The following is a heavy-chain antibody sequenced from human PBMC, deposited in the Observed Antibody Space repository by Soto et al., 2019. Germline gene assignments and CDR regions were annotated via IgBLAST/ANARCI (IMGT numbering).Heavy chain of an antibody. Sequence: PGGSLRLSCAASGFSVGGNYMSWARLAPGKGLECVSLTYSGGNPYYADSVRGRFTLSRDNSENTLYLQMNSLRVEDTAVYFCARGHHSDTWGQGTLVTVSS. CDR1: GFSVGGNY. V-gene: IGHV3-53*01. J-gene: IGHJ5*02. CDR3: ARGHHSDT. CDR2: TYSGGNP.